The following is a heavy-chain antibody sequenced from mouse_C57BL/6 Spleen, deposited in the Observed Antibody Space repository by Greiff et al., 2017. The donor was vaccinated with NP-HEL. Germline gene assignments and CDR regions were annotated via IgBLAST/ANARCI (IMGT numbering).Heavy chain of an antibody. D-gene: IGHD1-1*01. J-gene: IGHJ4*01. CDR2: ISSGSSTI. V-gene: IGHV5-17*01. Sequence: EVKVVESGGGLVKPGGSLKLSCAASGFTFSDYGMHWVRQAPEKGLEWVAYISSGSSTIYYADTVKGRFTISRDNAKNTLFLQMTSLTSEDTAMYYCARGYYGSSYEAMDYWGQGTSVTVSS. CDR1: GFTFSDYG. CDR3: ARGYYGSSYEAMDY.